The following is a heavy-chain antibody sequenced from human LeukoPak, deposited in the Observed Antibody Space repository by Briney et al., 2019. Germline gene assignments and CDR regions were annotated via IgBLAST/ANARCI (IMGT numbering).Heavy chain of an antibody. CDR2: ISYDGSNK. J-gene: IGHJ4*02. Sequence: PGGSLRLSCAASGFTFSSYAMHWVRQAPGKGLEWVAVISYDGSNKYYADSVKGRFTISRDNSKNTLYLQMNSLRAEDTAVYYCARGYNSEYYFDYWGQGTLVTVSS. CDR1: GFTFSSYA. CDR3: ARGYNSEYYFDY. V-gene: IGHV3-30-3*01. D-gene: IGHD1-20*01.